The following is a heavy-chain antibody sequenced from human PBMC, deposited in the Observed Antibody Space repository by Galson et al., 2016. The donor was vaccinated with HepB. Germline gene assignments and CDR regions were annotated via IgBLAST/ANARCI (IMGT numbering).Heavy chain of an antibody. CDR1: GFSFRSYS. CDR3: AKDLWADYDGSGRDTQKYGMDV. D-gene: IGHD3-10*01. CDR2: MSFDGTNK. J-gene: IGHJ6*02. V-gene: IGHV3-30*18. Sequence: SLRLSCAASGFSFRSYSMNWVRQAPGKGLEWVSGMSFDGTNKYYAGSVKGRFTISRDKSKNTLYLQMNSLRAEDTAVYYCAKDLWADYDGSGRDTQKYGMDVWGQGTTVIVSS.